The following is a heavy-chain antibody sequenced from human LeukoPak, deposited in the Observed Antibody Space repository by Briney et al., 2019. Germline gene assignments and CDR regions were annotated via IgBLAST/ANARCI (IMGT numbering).Heavy chain of an antibody. J-gene: IGHJ4*02. CDR3: ARVHYDFWSGYYNFDY. CDR2: IKQDGSEK. CDR1: GFTFSSYW. Sequence: GGSLRLSRAASGFTFSSYWMSWVRQAPGKGLEWVANIKQDGSEKYYVDSVEGRFTISRDNAKNSLYLQMNSLRAEDTAVYYCARVHYDFWSGYYNFDYWGQGTLVTVSS. V-gene: IGHV3-7*01. D-gene: IGHD3-3*01.